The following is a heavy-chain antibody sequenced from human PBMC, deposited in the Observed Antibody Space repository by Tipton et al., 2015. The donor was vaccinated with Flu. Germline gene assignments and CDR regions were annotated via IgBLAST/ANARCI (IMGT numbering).Heavy chain of an antibody. J-gene: IGHJ2*01. V-gene: IGHV4-38-2*02. CDR1: GYSISSGYY. Sequence: TLSLTCTVSGYSISSGYYWGWIRQPPGKGLEWIGSIYHSGSNYYNPSLKSRVTISVDTSKTQFSLRLSSVTAADTAVYYCARAWGQVRNLPPEAMNWYFDLWGRGTLVTVS. CDR3: ARAWGQVRNLPPEAMNWYFDL. D-gene: IGHD7-27*01. CDR2: IYHSGSN.